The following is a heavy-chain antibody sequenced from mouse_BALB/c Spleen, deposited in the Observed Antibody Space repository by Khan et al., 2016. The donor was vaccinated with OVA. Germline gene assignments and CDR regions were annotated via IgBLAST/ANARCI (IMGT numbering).Heavy chain of an antibody. J-gene: IGHJ3*01. CDR3: TRHGFVAWFTY. CDR1: GYSFTTYY. V-gene: IGHV1S135*01. D-gene: IGHD2-2*01. Sequence: MQLEESGPELMKPGASVKISCKASGYSFTTYYIHWVMQSHGTSLEWIGYIDPFSGNTTYNQKFKGKATSNVDKSSSTAYIHISNLTSEYSAVYYCTRHGFVAWFTYWGQGTLVTVSA. CDR2: IDPFSGNT.